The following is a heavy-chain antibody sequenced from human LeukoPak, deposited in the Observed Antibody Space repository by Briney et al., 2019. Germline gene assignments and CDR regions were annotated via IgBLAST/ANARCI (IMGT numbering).Heavy chain of an antibody. Sequence: GGSLRLSCAASGFTFSSYGMHWVRQAPGKGLEWVAVISYDGSNKYYADSAKGRFTISRDNSKNTLYLQMNSLRAEDTAVYYCAKDRALYGSGSYVDYWGQGTLVTVSS. D-gene: IGHD3-10*01. V-gene: IGHV3-30*18. CDR1: GFTFSSYG. CDR3: AKDRALYGSGSYVDY. J-gene: IGHJ4*02. CDR2: ISYDGSNK.